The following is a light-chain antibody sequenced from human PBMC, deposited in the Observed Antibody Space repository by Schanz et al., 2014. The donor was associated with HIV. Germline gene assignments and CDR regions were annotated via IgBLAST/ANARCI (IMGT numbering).Light chain of an antibody. CDR1: QSIGDN. CDR3: QQYGNSPLT. J-gene: IGKJ4*01. Sequence: EKVMTQSPATLSVSPGERVTLSCRASQSIGDNLAWYQQKPGQAPRLLMYGASTRATGIPARFSGSGSGTDFTLTISRLEPEDFAVYYCQQYGNSPLTFGGGTKVEIK. CDR2: GAS. V-gene: IGKV3-15*01.